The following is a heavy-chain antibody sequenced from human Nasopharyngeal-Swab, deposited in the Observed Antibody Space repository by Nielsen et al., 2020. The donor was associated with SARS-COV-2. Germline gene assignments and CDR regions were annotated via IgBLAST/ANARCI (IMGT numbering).Heavy chain of an antibody. CDR1: GFTFNNYN. CDR2: LSSISSYI. CDR3: ARDGLDYDFWSAYFMDV. J-gene: IGHJ6*02. V-gene: IGHV3-21*01. D-gene: IGHD3-3*01. Sequence: GESLKISCAASGFTFNNYNFNWVRQAPGKGLEWVSSLSSISSYIYYADSVKGRFTISRDNAKNSLYLQMNSLRAEDTAVYYCARDGLDYDFWSAYFMDVWGQGTTVTVSS.